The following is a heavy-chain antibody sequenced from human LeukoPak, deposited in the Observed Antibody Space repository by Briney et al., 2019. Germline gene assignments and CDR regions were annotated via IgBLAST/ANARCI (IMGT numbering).Heavy chain of an antibody. CDR2: IIPTFGTA. CDR1: GGTFSSYA. J-gene: IGHJ3*02. Sequence: SVKVSCKASGGTFSSYAISWVRQAPGQGLEWMGGIIPTFGTANYAQKFQGRVTITADESTSAAYMELSSLRSEDTAVYYCARDRRSGDAFDIWGQGTMVTVSS. CDR3: ARDRRSGDAFDI. V-gene: IGHV1-69*13.